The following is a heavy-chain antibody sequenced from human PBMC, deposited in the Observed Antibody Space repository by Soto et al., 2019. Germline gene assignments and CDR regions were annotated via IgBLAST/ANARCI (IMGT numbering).Heavy chain of an antibody. CDR1: GYSFTSYW. V-gene: IGHV5-51*01. CDR2: IYPGDSDT. CDR3: ARDVMVRGVPLTHYYYYGMDV. Sequence: ESLKISCQGSGYSFTSYWIGWVRQMPGKGLEWMGIIYPGDSDTRYSPSFQGQVTISADKSISTAYLQWSSLKASDTAMYYCARDVMVRGVPLTHYYYYGMDVWGQGTTVTVS. D-gene: IGHD3-10*01. J-gene: IGHJ6*02.